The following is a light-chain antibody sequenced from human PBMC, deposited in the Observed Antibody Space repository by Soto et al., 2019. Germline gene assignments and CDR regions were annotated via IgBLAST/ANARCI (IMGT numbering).Light chain of an antibody. CDR3: QQYNNWLS. CDR1: QSVGSN. CDR2: GAS. V-gene: IGKV3-15*01. Sequence: EIVMTQSPATLSVSPGERATLSCRASQSVGSNLAWYQQKPGQAPRLLIYGASTRATGIPARFSGSGSGTEFTLTISSLQSEDFAVYYCQQYNNWLSFGQGTKVDI. J-gene: IGKJ1*01.